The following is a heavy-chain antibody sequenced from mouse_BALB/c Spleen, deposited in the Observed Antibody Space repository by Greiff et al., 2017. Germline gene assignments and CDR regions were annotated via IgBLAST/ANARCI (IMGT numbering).Heavy chain of an antibody. V-gene: IGHV1-20*02. Sequence: VQLQQSGPELVKPGASVKISCTASGYSFTGYFMNWVMQRHGKSLEWIGRINPYNGATFYTQKFKGQATFTVDKSSSTAHMEHRSLASEDSAGYYCARGNDGFAYWGQGTLVTVSA. CDR2: INPYNGAT. D-gene: IGHD2-3*01. CDR3: ARGNDGFAY. J-gene: IGHJ3*01. CDR1: GYSFTGYF.